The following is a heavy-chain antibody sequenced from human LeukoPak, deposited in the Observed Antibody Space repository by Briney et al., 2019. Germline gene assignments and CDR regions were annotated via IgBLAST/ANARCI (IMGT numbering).Heavy chain of an antibody. V-gene: IGHV4-59*01. CDR3: ARGEDYDSSDYFDY. J-gene: IGHJ4*02. CDR1: GGSISSYY. D-gene: IGHD3-22*01. CDR2: IYYSGST. Sequence: SETLSLTCTVSGGSISSYYWSWIRQPPGKGLQWIGYIYYSGSTNYNPSLKSRVTISVDPSKNQFSLKLSSVTAADTAVYYCARGEDYDSSDYFDYWGQGTLVTVSS.